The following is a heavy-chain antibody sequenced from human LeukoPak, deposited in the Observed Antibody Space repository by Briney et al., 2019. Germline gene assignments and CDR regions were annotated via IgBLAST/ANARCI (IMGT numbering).Heavy chain of an antibody. CDR2: IYYSGST. CDR3: ARDSIGSGYLSRHFDY. J-gene: IGHJ4*02. CDR1: GGSFSGYY. Sequence: SETLSLTCAVYGGSFSGYYWSWIRQPPGKGLEWIGYIYYSGSTNYNPSLKSRVTISVDTSKNQFSLKLSSVTAADTAVYYCARDSIGSGYLSRHFDYWGQGTLVTVSS. V-gene: IGHV4-59*01. D-gene: IGHD3-3*01.